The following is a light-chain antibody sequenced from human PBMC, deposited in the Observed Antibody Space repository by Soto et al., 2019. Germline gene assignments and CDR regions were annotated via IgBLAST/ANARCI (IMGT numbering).Light chain of an antibody. Sequence: QSVLTQPPSASGSPGQSVTISCTGTSSDVGGYNYVSWYQQHPGKAPKLMIYEDSKRPSGVPDRFSGSKSGNTASLTVSGLQAEDEADYYCSSYAGSNIFVFGGGTKLTVL. V-gene: IGLV2-8*01. CDR2: EDS. CDR3: SSYAGSNIFV. CDR1: SSDVGGYNY. J-gene: IGLJ2*01.